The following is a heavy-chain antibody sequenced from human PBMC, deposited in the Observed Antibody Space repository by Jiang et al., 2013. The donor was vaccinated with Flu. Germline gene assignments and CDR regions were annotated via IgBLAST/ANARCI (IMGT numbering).Heavy chain of an antibody. Sequence: SGAEVKKPGASVKVSCKASGYTFINYGITWVRQAPGQGLEWMGWISAYNGNSNYAQNLQGRVTMTTDTSTSTAYMELGSLRSDDTAVYYCARVKGLWFGELLADNYWGQGTLVTVSS. CDR1: GYTFINYG. CDR3: ARVKGLWFGELLADNY. D-gene: IGHD3-10*01. V-gene: IGHV1-18*01. CDR2: ISAYNGNS. J-gene: IGHJ4*02.